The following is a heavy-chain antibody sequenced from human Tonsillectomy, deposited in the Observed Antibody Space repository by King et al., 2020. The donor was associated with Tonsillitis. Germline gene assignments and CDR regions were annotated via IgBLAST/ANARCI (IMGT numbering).Heavy chain of an antibody. CDR2: ISGSGGST. CDR1: GFTFSSYA. CDR3: VKALRYCSSTSCYGYYFDY. D-gene: IGHD2-2*01. V-gene: IGHV3-23*04. Sequence: VQLVESGGGLVQPGGSLRLSCAASGFTFSSYAMSWVRQAPGKGLEWVSAISGSGGSTYYADSVKGRFTISRDNSKNTLYLQMNSLRAEDTAVYYCVKALRYCSSTSCYGYYFDYWGQGTLVTVSS. J-gene: IGHJ4*02.